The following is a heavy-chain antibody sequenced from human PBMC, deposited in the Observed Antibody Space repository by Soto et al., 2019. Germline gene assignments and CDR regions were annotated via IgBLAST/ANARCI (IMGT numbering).Heavy chain of an antibody. V-gene: IGHV4-31*03. Sequence: SETLSLICTVSGGSISSGGYYWSWIRQHPGKGLEWIGYIYYSGSTYYNPSLKSRVTISVDTSKNQFSLKLSSVTAADTAVYYCASYAGDSSSWYRKNWFDPWGQITLVTVSS. D-gene: IGHD6-13*01. CDR2: IYYSGST. CDR1: GGSISSGGYY. J-gene: IGHJ5*02. CDR3: ASYAGDSSSWYRKNWFDP.